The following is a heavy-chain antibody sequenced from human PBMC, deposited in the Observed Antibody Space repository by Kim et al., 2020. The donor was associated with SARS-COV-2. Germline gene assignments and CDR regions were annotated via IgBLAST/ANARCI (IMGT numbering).Heavy chain of an antibody. J-gene: IGHJ4*02. CDR1: GFTFSGSA. CDR3: TTPGIAVAGPGY. D-gene: IGHD6-19*01. CDR2: IRSKANSYAT. V-gene: IGHV3-73*01. Sequence: GGSLRLSCAASGFTFSGSAMHWVRQASGKGLEWVGRIRSKANSYATAYAASVKGRFTISRDDSKNTAYLQMNSLKTEDTAVYYCTTPGIAVAGPGYWGQGTLVTVSS.